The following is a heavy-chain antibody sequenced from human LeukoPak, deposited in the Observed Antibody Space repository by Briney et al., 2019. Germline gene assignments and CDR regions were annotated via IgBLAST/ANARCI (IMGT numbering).Heavy chain of an antibody. CDR3: AKVWAPGAFQGIDY. Sequence: HSGGSLRLSCVASGFTFTTYSMNWVRLAPGKGLEWVSRISGDGSRTDYADSVKGRFTISRDNNKSSLYLQMNSLRTEDTAFYHCAKVWAPGAFQGIDYWGQGTLLTVSS. D-gene: IGHD3-3*02. CDR1: GFTFTTYS. CDR2: ISGDGSRT. V-gene: IGHV3-43*02. J-gene: IGHJ4*02.